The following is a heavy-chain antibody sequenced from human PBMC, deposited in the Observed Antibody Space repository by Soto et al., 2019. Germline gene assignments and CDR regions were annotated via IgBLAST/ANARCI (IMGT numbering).Heavy chain of an antibody. CDR2: IYYSGST. V-gene: IGHV4-30-4*01. D-gene: IGHD5-18*01. Sequence: SEALSLTCTVSGGSISSGDYYWSWIRQPPGKGLEWIGYIYYSGSTYYNPSLKSRVTISVDTSKNQFSLKLSSVTAADTAVYYCARDLGSPWIQLWLSGHWFDPWGQGTLVTVSS. CDR1: GGSISSGDYY. CDR3: ARDLGSPWIQLWLSGHWFDP. J-gene: IGHJ5*02.